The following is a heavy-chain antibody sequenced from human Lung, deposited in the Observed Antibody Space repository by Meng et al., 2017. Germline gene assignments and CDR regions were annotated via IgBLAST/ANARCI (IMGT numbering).Heavy chain of an antibody. CDR3: TKNDFYCLGY. D-gene: IGHD2-21*01. V-gene: IGHV4-4*02. CDR1: GGSISRDNW. Sequence: QLQLQESGPGLVKPSGTLSLTCAVSGGSISRDNWWSWVRQPPGKGLEWIGEIYHSGSTNYNPSLKSRITISVDKPKNQFSLTLSSVTAADTAVYYCTKNDFYCLGYWGQGTLVTVSS. CDR2: IYHSGST. J-gene: IGHJ4*02.